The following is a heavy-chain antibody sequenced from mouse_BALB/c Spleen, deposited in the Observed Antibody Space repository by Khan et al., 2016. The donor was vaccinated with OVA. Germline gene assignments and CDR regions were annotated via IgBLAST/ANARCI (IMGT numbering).Heavy chain of an antibody. CDR1: GYTFTSYD. Sequence: QVQLQQSGAELVKPGASVTLSCKASGYTFTSYDINWVRQRPEQGLEWIGWIFPGDGSTKYNEKFKGRATLTTDKSSSTAYMHLSRLTSEDSAVYFGARGGYGGLAYWGQGTLVTVSA. CDR2: IFPGDGST. D-gene: IGHD2-14*01. J-gene: IGHJ3*01. CDR3: ARGGYGGLAY. V-gene: IGHV1S56*01.